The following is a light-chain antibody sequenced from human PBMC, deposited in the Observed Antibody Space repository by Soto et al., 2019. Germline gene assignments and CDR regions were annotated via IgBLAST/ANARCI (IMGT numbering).Light chain of an antibody. Sequence: QSALTQPPSVSAAPGHRVTISCFGSGSNIGNNFVSWYQQFPGTSPKLLIYDNNKRPSGIPGRFSGSKSGTSATLDITGLQTGDEADYYCGTWDNSLDAYVFGAGTKLTVL. J-gene: IGLJ1*01. CDR1: GSNIGNNF. CDR3: GTWDNSLDAYV. V-gene: IGLV1-51*01. CDR2: DNN.